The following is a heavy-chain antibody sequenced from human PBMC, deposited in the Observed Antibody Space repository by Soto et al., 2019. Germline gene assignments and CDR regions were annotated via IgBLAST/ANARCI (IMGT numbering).Heavy chain of an antibody. V-gene: IGHV4-31*03. Sequence: PSETLSLTCTVSGGSISSGGYYWSWIRQHPGKGLEWIGYIYYSGSTYYNPSLKSRVTISVDTSKNQFSLKLSSVTAADTAVYYCASIKSWRYYYVLDFSGQGSSVIVSS. CDR3: ASIKSWRYYYVLDF. J-gene: IGHJ6*02. D-gene: IGHD3-3*01. CDR2: IYYSGST. CDR1: GGSISSGGYY.